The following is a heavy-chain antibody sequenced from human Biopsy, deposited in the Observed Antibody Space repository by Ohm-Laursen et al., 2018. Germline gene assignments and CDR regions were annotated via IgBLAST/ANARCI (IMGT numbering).Heavy chain of an antibody. Sequence: SETLSLTCIVSGGSLSSYSWSWIRQPAGKGLEWIGQIYTSGITNYNPSLKSRITMSVDTSKNKFSLGVSSLTAADTAVYYCARDRDRRGWFDPWGQGTLVTVSS. J-gene: IGHJ5*02. CDR2: IYTSGIT. CDR3: ARDRDRRGWFDP. V-gene: IGHV4-4*07. CDR1: GGSLSSYS. D-gene: IGHD1-14*01.